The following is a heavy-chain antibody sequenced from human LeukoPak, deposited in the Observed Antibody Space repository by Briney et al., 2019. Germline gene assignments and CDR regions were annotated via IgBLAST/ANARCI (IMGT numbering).Heavy chain of an antibody. V-gene: IGHV4-34*01. CDR3: ARLADAFDI. J-gene: IGHJ3*02. CDR2: INHSGST. CDR1: GGSFSGYY. Sequence: SETLSLTCAVYGGSFSGYYWSWIRQPPGKGLEWIGEINHSGSTNYNPSLKGRVTISVDTSKNQFSLKLSSVTAADTAVYYCARLADAFDIWGQGTMVTVSS.